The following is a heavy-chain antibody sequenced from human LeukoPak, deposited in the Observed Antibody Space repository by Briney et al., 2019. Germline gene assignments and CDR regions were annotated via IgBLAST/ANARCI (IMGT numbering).Heavy chain of an antibody. V-gene: IGHV1-2*06. Sequence: ASVKVSCKASGYTFTGYYIHWVRQAPGQGLEWMGRINPNTGGTDYAQKFQGRVTMTRDTSITTAYMELSRLTSDDTAIYYCAKVPPSITAAGNWLGPWGQGALVTSPQ. J-gene: IGHJ5*02. CDR3: AKVPPSITAAGNWLGP. CDR1: GYTFTGYY. CDR2: INPNTGGT. D-gene: IGHD6-13*01.